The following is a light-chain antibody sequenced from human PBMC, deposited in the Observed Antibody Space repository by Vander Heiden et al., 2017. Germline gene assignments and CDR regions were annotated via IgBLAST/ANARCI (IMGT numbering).Light chain of an antibody. J-gene: IGKJ4*01. Sequence: EIVLTQSPATLSLSPGESATLSCRASRSASSDLAWYQQKVGQAPRLLIYDASKRATGIPARFSGSGSGTDFTLTIIGLEPEDFAVYYCQQRSNWPLTFGGGTTVEIK. V-gene: IGKV3-11*01. CDR2: DAS. CDR3: QQRSNWPLT. CDR1: RSASSD.